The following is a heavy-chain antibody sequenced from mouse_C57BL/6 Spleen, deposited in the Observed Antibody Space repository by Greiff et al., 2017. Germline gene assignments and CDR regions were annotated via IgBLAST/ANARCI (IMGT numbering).Heavy chain of an antibody. D-gene: IGHD1-1*01. Sequence: QVQLQQPGAELVKPGASVKLSCKASGYTFTSYWMHWVKQRPGQGLEWIGMIHPNRGSTYYNEKFKSKATLTVDKSSSTAYMQLSRLTSEDSAVYYCARERTTVVATNCAMDDWGQGTSVTVSS. J-gene: IGHJ4*01. CDR3: ARERTTVVATNCAMDD. V-gene: IGHV1-64*01. CDR1: GYTFTSYW. CDR2: IHPNRGST.